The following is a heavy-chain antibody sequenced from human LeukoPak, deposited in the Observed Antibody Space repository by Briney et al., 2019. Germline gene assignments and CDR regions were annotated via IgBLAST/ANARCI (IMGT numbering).Heavy chain of an antibody. CDR3: AIRRAYCGGDCYYSFDI. Sequence: SGTLSLTCAVSGGSISSSNWWSWVRQPPGKGLEWIGEIYHSGSTNYNPSLKSRVTISVGTSKNQFSLKLSSVTAADTAVYYCAIRRAYCGGDCYYSFDIWGQGTMVTVSS. CDR2: IYHSGST. J-gene: IGHJ3*02. CDR1: GGSISSSNW. D-gene: IGHD2-21*02. V-gene: IGHV4-4*02.